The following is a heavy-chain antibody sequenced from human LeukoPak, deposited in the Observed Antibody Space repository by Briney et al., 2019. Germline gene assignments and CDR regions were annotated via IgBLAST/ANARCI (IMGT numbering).Heavy chain of an antibody. CDR1: GGSISSYY. V-gene: IGHV4-59*01. CDR3: AREVWDSTSWYLDY. D-gene: IGHD6-13*01. Sequence: SETLSLTCTVSGGSISSYYWSWIRPPPGKGLEWNGYIFCSGSTNYNPSLKSRVTISVDTSKNQVSLKLSSVTAADTAVYYCAREVWDSTSWYLDYWGQGTLVTVSS. CDR2: IFCSGST. J-gene: IGHJ4*02.